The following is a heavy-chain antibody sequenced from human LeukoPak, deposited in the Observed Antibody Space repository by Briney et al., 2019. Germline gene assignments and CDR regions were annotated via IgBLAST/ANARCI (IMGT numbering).Heavy chain of an antibody. CDR2: IHDSGST. D-gene: IGHD2-2*01. CDR1: GDSISSGGYS. J-gene: IGHJ5*02. CDR3: AREKGQLLSPWFDP. Sequence: HPSETLSLTCVVSGDSISSGGYSWSWIRQTPGKGLEWIAYIHDSGSTYNNPSLKSRLSISIDTSKNQFSLKLNSVTAADTAVYYCAREKGQLLSPWFDPWGQGTLVTVSS. V-gene: IGHV4-30-4*07.